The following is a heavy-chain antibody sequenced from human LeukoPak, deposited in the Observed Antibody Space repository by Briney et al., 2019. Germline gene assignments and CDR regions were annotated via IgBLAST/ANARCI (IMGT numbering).Heavy chain of an antibody. Sequence: PGGSLRLSCAASGFTFSSFAMTWVRQAPGKGLEWLLLLGNDGDTYYADSVRGRFTISRDNSKDTLYLQMNSLRAEDTAVYYCAKGEGWELGSYYFDYWGQGTLVTVSS. D-gene: IGHD1-26*01. CDR2: LGNDGDT. CDR1: GFTFSSFA. J-gene: IGHJ4*02. CDR3: AKGEGWELGSYYFDY. V-gene: IGHV3-23*01.